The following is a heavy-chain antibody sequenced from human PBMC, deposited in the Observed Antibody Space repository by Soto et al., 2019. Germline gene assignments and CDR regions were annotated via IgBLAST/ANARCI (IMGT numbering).Heavy chain of an antibody. CDR3: ARMDTAMAAFDY. J-gene: IGHJ4*02. V-gene: IGHV3-30-3*01. Sequence: VQLLESGGGLVQPGGSLRLSCAASGFTFSSYAMHWVRQAPGKGLEWVAVISYDGSNKYYADSVKGRFTISRDNSKNTLYLQMNSLRAEDTAVYYCARMDTAMAAFDYWGQGTLVTVSS. CDR2: ISYDGSNK. CDR1: GFTFSSYA. D-gene: IGHD5-18*01.